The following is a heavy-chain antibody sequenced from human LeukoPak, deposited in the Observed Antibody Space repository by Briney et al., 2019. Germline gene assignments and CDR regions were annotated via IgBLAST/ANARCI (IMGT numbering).Heavy chain of an antibody. CDR1: GLTFRDCW. CDR3: TTDWDYDFWSGSAGTDY. V-gene: IGHV3-15*01. J-gene: IGHJ4*02. Sequence: GGSLSLSCGASGLTFRDCWMRWVRQAPPKGGAGVGCMKLKSYGGTTDYDAPVKGRFTISRDDSKNPLYLQMSSLTAEDTAVYYCTTDWDYDFWSGSAGTDYWGQGTLVTVSS. D-gene: IGHD3-3*01. CDR2: MKLKSYGGTT.